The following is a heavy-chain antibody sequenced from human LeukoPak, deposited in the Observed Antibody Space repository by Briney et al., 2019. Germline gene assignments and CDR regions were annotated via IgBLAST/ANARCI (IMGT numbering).Heavy chain of an antibody. V-gene: IGHV1-2*02. CDR2: INPNSGGT. Sequence: SVKVSCKASGYTFTGYYIHWVRQAPGQEGAWMRWINPNSGGTNYAQKFQGRVTMHRDTSISTAYMELSRLRSDDTAVYYCARGGGSYGYFDYWGQGTLVTVSS. D-gene: IGHD1-26*01. CDR3: ARGGGSYGYFDY. CDR1: GYTFTGYY. J-gene: IGHJ4*02.